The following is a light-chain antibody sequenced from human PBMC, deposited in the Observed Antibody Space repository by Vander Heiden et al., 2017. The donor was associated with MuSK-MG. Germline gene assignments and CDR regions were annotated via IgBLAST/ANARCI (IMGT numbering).Light chain of an antibody. CDR3: LQHNSYPPYT. V-gene: IGKV1-17*01. J-gene: IGKJ2*01. CDR2: AAS. CDR1: EGIRND. Sequence: EIQMTQSPSWRCASVGDRVTITCRASEGIRNDLGWYKQKPGKAPKRLIYAASSFQSGVPSRFSGSGYGTEFTLTTSSRQPEDFAAYYCLQHNSYPPYTFGQGTKVEIK.